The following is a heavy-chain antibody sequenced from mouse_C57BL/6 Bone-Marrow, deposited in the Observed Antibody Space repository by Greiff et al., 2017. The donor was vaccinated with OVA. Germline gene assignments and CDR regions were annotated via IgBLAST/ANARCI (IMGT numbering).Heavy chain of an antibody. V-gene: IGHV1-81*01. D-gene: IGHD1-1*01. CDR2: IYPRSGNT. J-gene: IGHJ2*01. CDR3: ARLYYYGSSYVYYFDY. Sequence: QVRLQQSGAELARPGASVKLSCKASGYTFTSYGISWVKQRTGQGLEWIGEIYPRSGNTYYNEKFKGKATLTADKSSSTAYMELRSLTSEDSAVYFCARLYYYGSSYVYYFDYWGQGTTLTVSS. CDR1: GYTFTSYG.